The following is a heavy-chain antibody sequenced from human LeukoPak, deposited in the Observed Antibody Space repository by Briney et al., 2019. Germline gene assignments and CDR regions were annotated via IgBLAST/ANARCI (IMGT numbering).Heavy chain of an antibody. D-gene: IGHD3-22*01. J-gene: IGHJ4*02. V-gene: IGHV3-30-3*01. CDR1: GFTFSSYA. CDR2: ISYDGSNK. CDR3: ARDPSPYYYDSSGYYPLGFDY. Sequence: GGSLRLSCAAPGFTFSSYAMHWVRQAPGKGLEWVEVISYDGSNKYYADSVKGRFTISRDNSKNTLYLQMNSLRAEDTAVYYCARDPSPYYYDSSGYYPLGFDYWGQGTLVTVSS.